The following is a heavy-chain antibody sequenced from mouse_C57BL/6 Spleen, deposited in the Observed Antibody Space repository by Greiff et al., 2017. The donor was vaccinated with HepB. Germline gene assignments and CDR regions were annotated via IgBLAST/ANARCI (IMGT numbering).Heavy chain of an antibody. CDR1: GYTFTSYW. Sequence: QVQLQQPGAELVRPGSSVKLSCKASGYTFTSYWMDWVKQRPGQGLEWIGNIYPSDSETHYNQKFKDKATLTVDKSSSTAYMQLSSLTSEDSAVYYCARGEGSPGYWGQGTTLTVSS. J-gene: IGHJ2*01. CDR3: ARGEGSPGY. V-gene: IGHV1-61*01. CDR2: IYPSDSET.